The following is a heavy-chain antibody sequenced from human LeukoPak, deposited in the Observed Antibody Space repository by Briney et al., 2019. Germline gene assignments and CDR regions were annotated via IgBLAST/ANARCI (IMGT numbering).Heavy chain of an antibody. CDR1: GYTLRSYC. V-gene: IGHV3-7*01. CDR3: ASDRDYYDSSGYLFAY. Sequence: AGGSLTLSCAACGYTLRSYCVSGVRDARGGGGEGGANIKQEGREKYYVVCVRGRLTIPRDNAKNTLYLQMNSLRAEDTAGYYWASDRDYYDSSGYLFAYWGEGTLVSASS. D-gene: IGHD3-22*01. J-gene: IGHJ4*02. CDR2: IKQEGREK.